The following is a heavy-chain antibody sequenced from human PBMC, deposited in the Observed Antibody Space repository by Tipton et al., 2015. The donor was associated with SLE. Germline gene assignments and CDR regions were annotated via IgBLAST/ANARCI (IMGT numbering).Heavy chain of an antibody. V-gene: IGHV3-23*01. D-gene: IGHD3-22*01. Sequence: GSLRLSCAASRFTFSTYGMRWVRQSPEKGLEWVSSISGSDGSTYYADSVKGRFTISRDNSKNTLFLQMNSLRAEDTALYYCAKAQGMIVPNDAFDICGQGTMVTVSS. CDR2: ISGSDGST. CDR3: AKAQGMIVPNDAFDI. CDR1: RFTFSTYG. J-gene: IGHJ3*02.